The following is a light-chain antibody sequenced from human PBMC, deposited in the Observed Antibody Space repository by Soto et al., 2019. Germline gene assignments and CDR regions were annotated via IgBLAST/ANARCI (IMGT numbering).Light chain of an antibody. Sequence: ETVMTQSPVTLSVSPGDTATLSCRASQRVSSHLAWYQQKPGQAPRLLIYAASTRATGIPVRFSGSGSETEFTLTIRSLQSEDSALYYCHQYNNWPWTFSQGTKVDIK. CDR3: HQYNNWPWT. CDR1: QRVSSH. V-gene: IGKV3-15*01. J-gene: IGKJ1*01. CDR2: AAS.